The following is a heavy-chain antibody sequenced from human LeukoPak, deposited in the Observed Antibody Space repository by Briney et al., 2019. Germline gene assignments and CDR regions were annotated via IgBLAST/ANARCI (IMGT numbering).Heavy chain of an antibody. CDR2: IIPIFGTA. CDR1: GGTSSSYA. J-gene: IGHJ4*02. V-gene: IGHV1-69*13. CDR3: ARSKALRLDDIYY. D-gene: IGHD3-9*01. Sequence: SVGVSCKASGGTSSSYAISWVRQAPGQGLEWMGGIIPIFGTANYAQKFQGRVTITADESTSTAYMELSSLRSEDTAVYYCARSKALRLDDIYYWGQGTLVTVSS.